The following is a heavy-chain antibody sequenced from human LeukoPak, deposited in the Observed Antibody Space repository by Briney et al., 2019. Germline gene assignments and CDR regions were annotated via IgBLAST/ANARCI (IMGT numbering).Heavy chain of an antibody. CDR2: ISSNGGST. CDR3: ARFAADPFDY. V-gene: IGHV3-64*01. D-gene: IGHD6-13*01. CDR1: GFTFSSYA. Sequence: GGSLRPSCAASGFTFSSYAMHWVRQAPGKGREYVSAISSNGGSTYYANAVKGRFTISRDNSKNTLYLQMGSLRAEDMAVYYCARFAADPFDYWGQGTLVTVSS. J-gene: IGHJ4*02.